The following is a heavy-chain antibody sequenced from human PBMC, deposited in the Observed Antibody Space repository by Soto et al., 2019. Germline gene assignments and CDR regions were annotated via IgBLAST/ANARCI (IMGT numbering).Heavy chain of an antibody. CDR1: GYTFTSNY. CDR3: ATDLGKAPRLVWGHYFNN. J-gene: IGHJ4*02. CDR2: INPGCGGT. Sequence: SVKVSCKASGYTFTSNYFHWVRLAPGQGLEWMGIINPGCGGTAYAQKFQGRLTMTMDTSTSTVYFELNSLTSDDTAVYFCATDLGKAPRLVWGHYFNNWGQGTLVTSP. V-gene: IGHV1-46*01. D-gene: IGHD6-6*01.